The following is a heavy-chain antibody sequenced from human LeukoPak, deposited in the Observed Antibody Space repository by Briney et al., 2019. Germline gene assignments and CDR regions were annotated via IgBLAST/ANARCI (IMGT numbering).Heavy chain of an antibody. CDR1: GFSLSTSGVG. J-gene: IGHJ4*02. CDR3: ARFCSSSWGDY. Sequence: ESGPTLVNPTQTLTLSCTFSGFSLSTSGVGVGWIRQPPGKALEWLARIDWDDEKYYSTSLKTRLTISKDTSKNQVVLTMTNMDPVDTATYYCARFCSSSWGDYWGQGTLVTVSS. D-gene: IGHD6-13*01. CDR2: IDWDDEK. V-gene: IGHV2-70*11.